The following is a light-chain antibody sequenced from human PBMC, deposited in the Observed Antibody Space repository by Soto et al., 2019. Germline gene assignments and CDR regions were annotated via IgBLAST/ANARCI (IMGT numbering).Light chain of an antibody. CDR3: ATWDDSLSGPV. J-gene: IGLJ3*02. V-gene: IGLV1-44*01. CDR2: SNN. Sequence: QSVLTQPPSASGTPGQRVTISCSGSSSNIGSNTVNWYQQLPGTAPKLLIYSNNQRPSGVPDRISGSKSGTSASLAISGLRSEDEADYYCATWDDSLSGPVFGAGTKVTVL. CDR1: SSNIGSNT.